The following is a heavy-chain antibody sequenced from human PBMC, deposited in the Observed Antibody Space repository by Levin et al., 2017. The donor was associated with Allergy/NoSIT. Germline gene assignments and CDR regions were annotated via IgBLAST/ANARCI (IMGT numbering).Heavy chain of an antibody. CDR3: AKELLYYYDSSGPIPYFDY. Sequence: PGGSLRLSCAASGFTFSSYAMSWVRQAPGKGLEWVSAISGSGGSTYYADSVKGRFTISRDNSKNTLYLQMNSLRAEDTAVYYCAKELLYYYDSSGPIPYFDYWGQGTLVTVSS. CDR1: GFTFSSYA. CDR2: ISGSGGST. J-gene: IGHJ4*02. V-gene: IGHV3-23*01. D-gene: IGHD3-22*01.